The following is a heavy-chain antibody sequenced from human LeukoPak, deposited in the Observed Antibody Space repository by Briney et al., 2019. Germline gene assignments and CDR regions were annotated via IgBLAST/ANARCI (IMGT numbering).Heavy chain of an antibody. J-gene: IGHJ4*02. CDR1: GFTFSSYG. CDR3: AKHSGSYFIYHVDS. CDR2: ISGSAHNS. D-gene: IGHD1-26*01. V-gene: IGHV3-23*01. Sequence: GGSLRLSCAASGFTFSSYGMSWVRQAPGRGLEWVSTISGSAHNSYYAHSVKGRFTISRDNSANNLYFQMNSLRAEDTALYYCAKHSGSYFIYHVDSWGQGTLVTVSS.